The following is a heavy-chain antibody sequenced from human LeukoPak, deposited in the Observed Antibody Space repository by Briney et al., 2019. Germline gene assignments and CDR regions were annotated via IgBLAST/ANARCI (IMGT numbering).Heavy chain of an antibody. V-gene: IGHV1-8*02. D-gene: IGHD2-15*01. J-gene: IGHJ4*02. CDR2: MNPNSGNT. CDR3: ARTLRRHCSGGSCYSPHLDY. CDR1: GYTFTGYY. Sequence: ASVKVSCKASGYTFTGYYMHWVRQAPGQGLEWMGWMNPNSGNTGYTQKFQGRVTMTRDTSISTAYMELSSLRSEDTAVYYCARTLRRHCSGGSCYSPHLDYWGQGTLVTVSS.